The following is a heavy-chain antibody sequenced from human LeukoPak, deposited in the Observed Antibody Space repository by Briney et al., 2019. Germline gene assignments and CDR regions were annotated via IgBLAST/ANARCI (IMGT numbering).Heavy chain of an antibody. Sequence: PSETLSLTCTVSGGSISSGDYYWSWIRQPPGKGLEWIGYIYYSGSTYYNPSLKSRVTISVDTSKNQFSLKLSSVTAADTAVYYCAGEVVVAANYGMDVWGQGTTVTVSS. CDR1: GGSISSGDYY. D-gene: IGHD2-15*01. CDR3: AGEVVVAANYGMDV. V-gene: IGHV4-30-4*01. J-gene: IGHJ6*02. CDR2: IYYSGST.